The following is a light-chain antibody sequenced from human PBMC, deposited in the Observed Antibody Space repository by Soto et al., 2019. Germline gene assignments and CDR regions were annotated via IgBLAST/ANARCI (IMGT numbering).Light chain of an antibody. V-gene: IGKV1-39*01. CDR2: APS. CDR1: QSIYNY. J-gene: IGKJ1*01. Sequence: DIQMPQSPSSLSASVGDRVTITCRASQSIYNYLNWYQQKPGKAPKILIYAPSSLQSGVPSRFSGSGSGTDFTLTISSLHPEDFATDYCQQSYSLPRTFGQGNKVEIK. CDR3: QQSYSLPRT.